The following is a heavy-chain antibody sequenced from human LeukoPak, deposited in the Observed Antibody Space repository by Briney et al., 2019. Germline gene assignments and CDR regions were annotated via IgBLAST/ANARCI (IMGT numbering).Heavy chain of an antibody. V-gene: IGHV4-39*01. CDR3: ARPNVDTAMAELYWFFDV. D-gene: IGHD5-18*01. Sequence: PSETLSLTCTVSGGSIRNNNYYWAWIRQPPGTGLEWIGSIYYSATTYYNPSLKSRATISVDTSKNQFSLKLTSVTAADTAVYYCARPNVDTAMAELYWFFDVWGRGTLVTVSS. J-gene: IGHJ2*01. CDR1: GGSIRNNNYY. CDR2: IYYSATT.